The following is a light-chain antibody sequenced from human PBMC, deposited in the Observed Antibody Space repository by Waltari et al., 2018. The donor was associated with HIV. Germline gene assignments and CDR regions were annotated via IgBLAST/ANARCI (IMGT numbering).Light chain of an antibody. CDR3: QQSHSTPLT. V-gene: IGKV1-39*01. CDR1: RSITRY. CDR2: GDS. Sequence: DIQMTQSPSFLSASVGDRVTITCRASRSITRYLSWFQQKPGEAPKLLIYGDSSLQSGVPSRFSGGGSATDFTLTIDNLQPEDYATYYCQQSHSTPLTFGSGTIVDMK. J-gene: IGKJ3*01.